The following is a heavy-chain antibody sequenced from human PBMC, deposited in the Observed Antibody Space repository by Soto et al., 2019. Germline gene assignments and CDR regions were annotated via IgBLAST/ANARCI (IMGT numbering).Heavy chain of an antibody. V-gene: IGHV3-30-3*01. D-gene: IGHD3-22*01. CDR2: ISYDGSNK. CDR3: ASYDSTTTDAFDI. Sequence: QVQLVESGGGVFQPGRSLRLSCAASGFTFSSYAMLWVRQAPGKGLEWVAVISYDGSNKYYADSVKGRFTISRDNSKNTLYLQMNSLRAEDTAVYYCASYDSTTTDAFDIWGQGTMVTVSS. J-gene: IGHJ3*02. CDR1: GFTFSSYA.